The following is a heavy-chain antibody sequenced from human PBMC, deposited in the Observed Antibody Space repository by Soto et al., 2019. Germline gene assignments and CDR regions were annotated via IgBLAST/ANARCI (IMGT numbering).Heavy chain of an antibody. Sequence: PGGSLRLSCAASGFTFTRYSMNWVRQAPGKGLEWVSSISSTTNYIYYGDSMKGRFTIPRDNAKNSLYLEMNSLRAEDTAVYYCRREPEDLTSTLEYWGEGTGVTVSS. V-gene: IGHV3-21*06. J-gene: IGHJ4*02. CDR3: RREPEDLTSTLEY. CDR2: ISSTTNYI. CDR1: GFTFTRYS. D-gene: IGHD3-3*01.